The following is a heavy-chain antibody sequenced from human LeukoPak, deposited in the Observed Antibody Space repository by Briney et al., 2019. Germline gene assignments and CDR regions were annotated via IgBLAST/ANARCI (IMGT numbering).Heavy chain of an antibody. D-gene: IGHD6-13*01. CDR2: ISYDGSKK. Sequence: GGSLRLSCAASGFTFSSYDMHWVRQAPGKGLEWVAVISYDGSKKYYADSVKGRFTISRDNAKNSLYLQMNSLRAEDTALYYCAKDMQDSSSWYYFDYWGQGTLVTVSS. J-gene: IGHJ4*02. CDR1: GFTFSSYD. CDR3: AKDMQDSSSWYYFDY. V-gene: IGHV3-30-3*01.